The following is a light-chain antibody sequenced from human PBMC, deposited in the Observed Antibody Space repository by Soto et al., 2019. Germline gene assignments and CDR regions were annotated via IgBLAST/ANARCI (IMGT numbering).Light chain of an antibody. Sequence: DIQMTQSPSSLSASIGDRVTITCRASQSISINLNWYQQRPGKAPKLLIYTTSTLQSGVPSRFSGSGSATDFTLTVSSLQPEDFATYYCQQSYSIPLTFGGGTKVEIK. CDR1: QSISIN. J-gene: IGKJ4*01. V-gene: IGKV1-39*01. CDR3: QQSYSIPLT. CDR2: TTS.